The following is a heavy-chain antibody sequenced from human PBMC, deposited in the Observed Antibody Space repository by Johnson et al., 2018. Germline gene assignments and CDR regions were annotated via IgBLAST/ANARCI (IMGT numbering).Heavy chain of an antibody. Sequence: QVQLVESGGGVVQPGRSLRLTCAVSGFTFTTFGMHWVRQAPGKGLEWVAVITYDGSKELYADSVTGRFTISRDDSNNTVTLQMNSLRVEDTAVYYCAKDGRVAVAATGYFDYWGQGTLVTVSS. V-gene: IGHV3-30*18. CDR2: ITYDGSKE. CDR1: GFTFTTFG. CDR3: AKDGRVAVAATGYFDY. J-gene: IGHJ4*02. D-gene: IGHD6-19*01.